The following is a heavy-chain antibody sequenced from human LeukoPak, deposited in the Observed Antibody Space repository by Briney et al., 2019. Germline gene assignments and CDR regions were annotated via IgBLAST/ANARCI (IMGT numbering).Heavy chain of an antibody. CDR1: GYTFTSYG. Sequence: GASVKVSCKASGYTFTSYGINWVRQATGQGLEWMGWMNPNSGNTGYAQKFQGRVTMTRNTSISTAYMELSSLRSEDTAVYYCARGYGLAAGTEFYDYWGQGTLVTVSS. V-gene: IGHV1-8*01. J-gene: IGHJ4*02. CDR3: ARGYGLAAGTEFYDY. D-gene: IGHD6-13*01. CDR2: MNPNSGNT.